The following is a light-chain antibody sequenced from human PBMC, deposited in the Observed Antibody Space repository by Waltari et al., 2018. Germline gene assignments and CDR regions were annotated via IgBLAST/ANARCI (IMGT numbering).Light chain of an antibody. CDR2: GKN. CDR3: SSRELSGHVV. Sequence: SSDLTQDPDVSVALGQTVRITCHGAILRTYYGNWCRQKPGQAPELVIDGKNNRPSGIPDRFSASSSENTASLIITGARAEDEADYYCSSRELSGHVVFGGGTRLTVL. CDR1: ILRTYY. J-gene: IGLJ2*01. V-gene: IGLV3-19*01.